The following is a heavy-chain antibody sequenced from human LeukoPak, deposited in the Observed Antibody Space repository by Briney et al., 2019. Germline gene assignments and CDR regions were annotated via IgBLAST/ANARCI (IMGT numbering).Heavy chain of an antibody. Sequence: ASVKVSCKASGYTFTSYYMHWVRQAPGQGLEWMGIINPSGGSTSYAQRFQGRVTMIRDMSTSTVYMELSSLRSEDTAVYYCARGSISGFDPWGRGTLVTVSS. CDR2: INPSGGST. V-gene: IGHV1-46*01. CDR1: GYTFTSYY. CDR3: ARGSISGFDP. D-gene: IGHD6-6*01. J-gene: IGHJ5*02.